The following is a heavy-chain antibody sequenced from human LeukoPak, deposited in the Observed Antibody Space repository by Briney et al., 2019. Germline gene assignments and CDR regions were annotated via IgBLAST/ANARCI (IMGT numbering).Heavy chain of an antibody. CDR2: INHSGRT. Sequence: PSQTRSLTCAVYGGSFTGYCSRWVRQPPGKGLEWIGEINHSGRTNYNPSLKSRVTISLDTSKNQFSLNLSSVTAADTAVYYCARRPSGGTNCFDPWGQGSLVTVSS. CDR1: GGSFTGYC. J-gene: IGHJ5*02. CDR3: ARRPSGGTNCFDP. V-gene: IGHV4-34*01. D-gene: IGHD1-26*01.